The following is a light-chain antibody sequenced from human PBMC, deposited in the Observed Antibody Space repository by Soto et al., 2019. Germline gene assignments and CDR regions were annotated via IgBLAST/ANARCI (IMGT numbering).Light chain of an antibody. V-gene: IGLV2-8*01. CDR3: SSYAGSSNLV. Sequence: QSALTQPPSASGSPGQSVTISCTGTSSDVGGYNYVSWYQQHPGKAPKLMIYEVSKRPSGVPDRFSGSKSGTTASLTVSGLQAEDEAEYYCSSYAGSSNLVFGGGTKVTVL. J-gene: IGLJ2*01. CDR2: EVS. CDR1: SSDVGGYNY.